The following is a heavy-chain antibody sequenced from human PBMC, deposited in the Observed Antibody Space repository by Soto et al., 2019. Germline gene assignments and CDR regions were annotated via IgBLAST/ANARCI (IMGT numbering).Heavy chain of an antibody. CDR2: IIPIFGTA. J-gene: IGHJ3*02. D-gene: IGHD3-22*01. Sequence: SVKVSCKASGGTFRRYAISWVRQAPGQGLEWMGGIIPIFGTANYAQTFQGRVTITADKSTSTAGMELSSLRSEDTAVYYCARLPNHHDSSVAGGAFDIWGQVTMVTVSS. CDR3: ARLPNHHDSSVAGGAFDI. V-gene: IGHV1-69*06. CDR1: GGTFRRYA.